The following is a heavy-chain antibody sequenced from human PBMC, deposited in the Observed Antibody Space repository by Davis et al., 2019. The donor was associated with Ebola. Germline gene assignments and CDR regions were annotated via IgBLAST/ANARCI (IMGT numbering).Heavy chain of an antibody. CDR1: GGSISSYY. Sequence: GSLRLSCTVSGGSISSYYWSWIRQPPGKGLEWIGYIYYSGSTNYNPSLKSRVTISVDTSKNQFSLKLSSVTAADTAVYYCARELRFLEWLSHWFDPWGQGTLVTVSS. CDR3: ARELRFLEWLSHWFDP. CDR2: IYYSGST. D-gene: IGHD3-3*01. J-gene: IGHJ5*02. V-gene: IGHV4-59*01.